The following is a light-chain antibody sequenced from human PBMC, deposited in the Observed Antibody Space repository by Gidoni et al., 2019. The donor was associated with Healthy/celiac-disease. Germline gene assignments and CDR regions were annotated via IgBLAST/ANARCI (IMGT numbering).Light chain of an antibody. CDR3: QQLNSYPLT. Sequence: DIQLTQSPSFLSASVGDRVTITCRASQGISSYFAWYQQKPGKATKLLNYATSTLHSAVPSRVSGSGSGTEFTLTISSLRPEDFVTYFWQQLNSYPLTFGGGTKVEIK. J-gene: IGKJ4*01. CDR1: QGISSY. V-gene: IGKV1-9*01. CDR2: ATS.